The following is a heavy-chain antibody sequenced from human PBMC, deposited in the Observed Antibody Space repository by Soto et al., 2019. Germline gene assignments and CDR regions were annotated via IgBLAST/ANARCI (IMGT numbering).Heavy chain of an antibody. Sequence: GGSLRLSCAASGFTFDDYAMHWVRQAPGKGLEWVSGISWNSGSIGYADSVKGRFTISRDNAKNSLYLQMNSLRAEDTALYYCAKGQSRGSGIVVVPAAMRGWTDYYYYYMDVWGKGTTVTVSS. CDR2: ISWNSGSI. J-gene: IGHJ6*03. V-gene: IGHV3-9*01. D-gene: IGHD2-2*01. CDR3: AKGQSRGSGIVVVPAAMRGWTDYYYYYMDV. CDR1: GFTFDDYA.